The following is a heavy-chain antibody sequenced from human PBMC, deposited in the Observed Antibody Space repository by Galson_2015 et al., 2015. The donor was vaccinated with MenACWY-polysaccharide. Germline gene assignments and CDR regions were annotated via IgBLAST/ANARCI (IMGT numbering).Heavy chain of an antibody. CDR1: GFTFSSYE. V-gene: IGHV3-48*03. Sequence: SLRLSCAASGFTFSSYEMNWVRQAPGKGLEWVSYISSSGSIMYYADSVKGRFTISRDNAKNSLYLQMNSLRAEDTAVYYCARKAYWNYNTAFIDYWGPGTLVTGSS. D-gene: IGHD1-7*01. CDR3: ARKAYWNYNTAFIDY. J-gene: IGHJ4*02. CDR2: ISSSGSIM.